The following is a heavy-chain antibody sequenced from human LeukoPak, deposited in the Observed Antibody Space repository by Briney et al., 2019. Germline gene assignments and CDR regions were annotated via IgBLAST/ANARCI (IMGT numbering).Heavy chain of an antibody. V-gene: IGHV4-38-2*02. J-gene: IGHJ3*02. CDR2: INHSGST. CDR3: ARGKNITMIVVVITRRAFDI. CDR1: GYSISSGYY. D-gene: IGHD3-22*01. Sequence: SETLSLTCTVSGYSISSGYYWSWIRQPPGKGLEWIGEINHSGSTNYNPSLKSRVTISVDTSKNLFSLKLSSVTAADTAVYYCARGKNITMIVVVITRRAFDIWGQGTMVTVSS.